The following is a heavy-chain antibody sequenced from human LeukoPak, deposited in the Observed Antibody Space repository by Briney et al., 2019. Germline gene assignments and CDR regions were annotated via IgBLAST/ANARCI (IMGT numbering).Heavy chain of an antibody. CDR1: GGSFSGYY. J-gene: IGHJ5*02. CDR3: ARAQVGATTFWFDP. D-gene: IGHD1-26*01. Sequence: PSETLSLTCAVYGGSFSGYYWGWIRQPPGKGLEWIGSIYYSGSTYYNPSLKSRVTISVDTSKNQFSLKLSSVTAADTAVYYCARAQVGATTFWFDPWGQGTLVTVSS. CDR2: IYYSGST. V-gene: IGHV4-34*01.